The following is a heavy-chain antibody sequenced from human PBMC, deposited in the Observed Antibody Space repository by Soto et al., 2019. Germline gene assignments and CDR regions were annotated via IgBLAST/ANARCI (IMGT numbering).Heavy chain of an antibody. V-gene: IGHV1-18*01. CDR3: ARDYVCGSGSYYIERRYYYYYGMDV. J-gene: IGHJ6*02. CDR2: ISAYNGNT. CDR1: GYTFTSYG. D-gene: IGHD3-10*01. Sequence: QVQLVQSGAEVKKPGASVKVSCKASGYTFTSYGISWVRQAPGQGLEWMGWISAYNGNTNYAQKLQGRVTMTTDTSTSTAYMELRSLRSDDTAVYYCARDYVCGSGSYYIERRYYYYYGMDVWGQGTTVTVSS.